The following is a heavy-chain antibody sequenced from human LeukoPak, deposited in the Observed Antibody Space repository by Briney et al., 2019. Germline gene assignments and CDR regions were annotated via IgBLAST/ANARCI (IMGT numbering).Heavy chain of an antibody. Sequence: ASVKVSCKASGYTFTGYYMHWVRQAPGQGLEWMGWINPNSGGTNYAQKFQGRVTMTRDTSISTAYMELSRLRSDDTAVYYCARDSRAAYYSYGMDVWGQGTTVTVSS. V-gene: IGHV1-2*02. D-gene: IGHD6-13*01. J-gene: IGHJ6*02. CDR3: ARDSRAAYYSYGMDV. CDR2: INPNSGGT. CDR1: GYTFTGYY.